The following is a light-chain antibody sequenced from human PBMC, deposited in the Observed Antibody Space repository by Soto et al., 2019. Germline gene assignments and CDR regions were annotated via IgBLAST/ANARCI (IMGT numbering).Light chain of an antibody. CDR3: GTWDSGLRARTWV. J-gene: IGLJ3*02. CDR2: END. CDR1: SSNIGNNY. Sequence: QSVLTQPPSVSAAPGQKVTISCSGSSSNIGNNYISWYQQLPGTAPKLVIYENDRRPAGIPDRFSGSKSATSATLGITGPQTGAEADYYCGTWDSGLRARTWVFGGGTQLTVL. V-gene: IGLV1-51*02.